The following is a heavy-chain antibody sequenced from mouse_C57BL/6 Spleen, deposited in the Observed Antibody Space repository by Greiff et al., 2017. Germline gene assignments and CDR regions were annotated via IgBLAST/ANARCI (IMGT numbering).Heavy chain of an antibody. CDR2: IDPEDGET. J-gene: IGHJ1*03. CDR1: GFNIKDYY. V-gene: IGHV14-2*01. CDR3: ARHYCGSSYWYFDV. Sequence: VQLKQSGAELVKPGASVKLSCTASGFNIKDYYMHWVKQRTEQGLEWLGRIDPEDGETKYDPKFQGKATLTADTTSNTAYLQLSSLTSEDTAVYYCARHYCGSSYWYFDVWGTGTTVTVSS. D-gene: IGHD1-1*01.